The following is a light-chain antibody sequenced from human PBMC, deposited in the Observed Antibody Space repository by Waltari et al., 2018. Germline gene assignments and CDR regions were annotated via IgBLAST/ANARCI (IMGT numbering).Light chain of an antibody. CDR1: SSDVGSYNL. V-gene: IGLV2-23*01. CDR3: CSYAGSSTLV. J-gene: IGLJ3*02. CDR2: EGS. Sequence: QSALTQPHSVSGPPGQSLTLSCTGTSSDVGSYNLVSWYQQHPGKAPKLMIYEGSKRPSGVSNRFSGSKSGNTASLTISGLQAEDEADYYCCSYAGSSTLVFGGGTKLTVL.